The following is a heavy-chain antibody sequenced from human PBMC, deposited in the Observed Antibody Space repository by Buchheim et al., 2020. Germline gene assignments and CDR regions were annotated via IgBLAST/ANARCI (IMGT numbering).Heavy chain of an antibody. CDR1: GFTFSRYG. J-gene: IGHJ4*02. Sequence: QVQLVESGGGVVQPGRSLRLSCAASGFTFSRYGMHWVRQAPGKGLEWVAVIWYDGSNKYYADSVKGRFTISRDNSKNTLYLQMNSLRAEDTAVYYCARDPHLYSSHLDYWGQGTL. CDR3: ARDPHLYSSHLDY. D-gene: IGHD6-13*01. V-gene: IGHV3-33*01. CDR2: IWYDGSNK.